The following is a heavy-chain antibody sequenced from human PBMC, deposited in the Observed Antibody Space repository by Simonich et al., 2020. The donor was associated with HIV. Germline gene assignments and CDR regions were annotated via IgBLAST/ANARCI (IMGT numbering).Heavy chain of an antibody. V-gene: IGHV3-23*04. J-gene: IGHJ4*02. CDR3: DGADF. D-gene: IGHD3-10*01. CDR2: ISGSGGST. Sequence: EVQLVESGGGLVKPGGALRLSCEAFGFTFISYAMSWVRQAPGKGLECVSTISGSGGSTYYADSVKGHFTISRDNSKNTLYLQMNSLRAEDTAVYYCDGADFWGQGTLVTVSS. CDR1: GFTFISYA.